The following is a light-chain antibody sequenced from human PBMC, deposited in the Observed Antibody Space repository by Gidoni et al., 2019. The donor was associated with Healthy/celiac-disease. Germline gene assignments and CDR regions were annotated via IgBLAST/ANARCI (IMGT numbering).Light chain of an antibody. J-gene: IGKJ2*01. CDR3: QQSYSTPRT. Sequence: IEMAQSPSSLSASVGERVTIPCRASQSISSYLNWYQQKPGKAPKLLIYAASSLQSVVPSRFSGSGSGTDFTLTSSSLQPEDFATYYCQQSYSTPRTFGQGTKLEIK. CDR2: AAS. CDR1: QSISSY. V-gene: IGKV1-39*01.